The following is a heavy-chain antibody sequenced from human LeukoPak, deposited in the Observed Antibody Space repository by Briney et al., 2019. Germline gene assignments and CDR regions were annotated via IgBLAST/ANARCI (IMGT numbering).Heavy chain of an antibody. CDR1: GFTFNSYA. D-gene: IGHD3-10*01. CDR3: AKVGLSAMVRGGGYFDY. V-gene: IGHV3-23*01. J-gene: IGHJ4*02. Sequence: PGGSLRLSCAASGFTFNSYAMSWVRQAPGKGLEWVSAISGSGGSTYYADSVKGRFTISRDNSKNTLYLQMNSLRAEDTAVYYCAKVGLSAMVRGGGYFDYWGQGTLVTVSS. CDR2: ISGSGGST.